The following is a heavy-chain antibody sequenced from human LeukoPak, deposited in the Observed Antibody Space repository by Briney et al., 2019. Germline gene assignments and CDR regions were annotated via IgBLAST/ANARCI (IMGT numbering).Heavy chain of an antibody. CDR2: IHNSGST. CDR3: ARGETVTYWDS. Sequence: PSETPSLTCSVSGDSITTGYWSWIRQSPGRGLEWIGFIHNSGSTNYSPSLKSRVTMSMDTSKNRFSLHLTSVTAADTAIYYCARGETVTYWDSWGQGTLVTVSS. V-gene: IGHV4-59*01. CDR1: GDSITTGY. J-gene: IGHJ4*02. D-gene: IGHD4-17*01.